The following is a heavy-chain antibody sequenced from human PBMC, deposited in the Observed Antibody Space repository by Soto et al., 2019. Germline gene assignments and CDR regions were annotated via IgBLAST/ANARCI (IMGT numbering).Heavy chain of an antibody. CDR3: AKGRHSTSWYGVEADF. D-gene: IGHD6-13*01. CDR2: ISYGGDNK. Sequence: QVQLVESGGGVVQPGRSLRLSCAASGFIFSDYAMHWVRQAPGKGLEWVAVISYGGDNKYYADSVRGRFAISRDNLKNTLYLQMNSLNPEDTAGYHCAKGRHSTSWYGVEADFWGQGTLGTVSS. CDR1: GFIFSDYA. J-gene: IGHJ4*02. V-gene: IGHV3-30*09.